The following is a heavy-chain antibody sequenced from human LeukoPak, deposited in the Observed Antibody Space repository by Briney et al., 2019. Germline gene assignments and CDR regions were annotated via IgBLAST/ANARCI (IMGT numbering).Heavy chain of an antibody. CDR3: SGDTAPNNFDY. V-gene: IGHV7-4-1*02. D-gene: IGHD4-17*01. CDR2: INTNTGNP. CDR1: GYAFTMCS. Sequence: ASVKLSCNASGYAFTMCSNNWVRIGPGPGLGWVGWINTNTGNPTYAQAFTGRFVSSLDTSFSKTYLQMSSLEAEDTAVYYCSGDTAPNNFDYWGQGTLVTVSS. J-gene: IGHJ4*02.